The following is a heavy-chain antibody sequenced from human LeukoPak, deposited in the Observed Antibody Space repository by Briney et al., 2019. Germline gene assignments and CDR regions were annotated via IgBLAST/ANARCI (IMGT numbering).Heavy chain of an antibody. CDR2: ISYDGSNK. CDR3: ARDPPYGSGRYY. CDR1: GFTFSSYA. J-gene: IGHJ4*02. D-gene: IGHD3-10*01. V-gene: IGHV3-30-3*01. Sequence: GSLRLSCAASGFTFSSYAMHWVRQAPGKGLEWVAAISYDGSNKYYSDSVKGRFTISRDNSKNTLFLQMNSLRAEDTAVYYCARDPPYGSGRYYWGQGTLVTVSS.